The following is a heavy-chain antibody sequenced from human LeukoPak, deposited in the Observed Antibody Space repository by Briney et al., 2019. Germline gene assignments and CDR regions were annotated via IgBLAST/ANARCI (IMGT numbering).Heavy chain of an antibody. CDR3: AGDSQWGYAMDV. D-gene: IGHD1-26*01. Sequence: QTGGSLRLSCAASGFIFTSYSIDWVRQAPGKGLEWLSFITSSTSTIYYADSVRGRFTISRDNAKNSVYLQMNSLRDEDTAVYYCAGDSQWGYAMDVWGQGTTVTVSS. CDR1: GFIFTSYS. CDR2: ITSSTSTI. J-gene: IGHJ6*02. V-gene: IGHV3-48*02.